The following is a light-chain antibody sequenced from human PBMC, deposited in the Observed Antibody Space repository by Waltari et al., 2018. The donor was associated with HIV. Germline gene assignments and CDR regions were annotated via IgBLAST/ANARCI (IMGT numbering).Light chain of an antibody. J-gene: IGLJ2*01. CDR1: SSNIGDNA. Sequence: QSVLTQPPSVSGTPGQRVTISCSEGSSNIGDNAVSGSQQFPGTAPNLLIDSNNRRPSVVPARFSGSKSGTSASLAISGLQSEDEADYYCATLDDSLNGPVFGGGTKVTVL. CDR2: SNN. CDR3: ATLDDSLNGPV. V-gene: IGLV1-44*01.